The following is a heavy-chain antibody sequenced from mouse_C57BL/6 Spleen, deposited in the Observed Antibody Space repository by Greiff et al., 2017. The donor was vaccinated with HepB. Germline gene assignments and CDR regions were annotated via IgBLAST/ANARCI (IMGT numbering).Heavy chain of an antibody. CDR3: ARLGEKAWFAY. CDR2: ISSGGSYT. Sequence: VQLQQSGGDLVKPGGSLKLSCAASGFTFSSYGMSWVRQTPDKRLEWVATISSGGSYTYYPDSVKGRFTISRDNAKNTLYLQMSSLKSEDTAMYYCARLGEKAWFAYWGQGTLVTVSA. CDR1: GFTFSSYG. V-gene: IGHV5-6*01. J-gene: IGHJ3*01. D-gene: IGHD3-3*01.